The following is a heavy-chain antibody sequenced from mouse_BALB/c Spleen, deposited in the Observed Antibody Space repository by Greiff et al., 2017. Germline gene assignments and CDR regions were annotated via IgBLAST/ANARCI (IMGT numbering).Heavy chain of an antibody. Sequence: EVKLVESGGGLVKPGGSLKLSCAASGFTFSSYAMSWVRQSPEKGLEWVAEISSGGSYTYYPDTVTGRFTISRDNATNTLYLEMSSLRSEDTAMYYCARKDYYGNPWFAYWGQGTLVTVSA. CDR3: ARKDYYGNPWFAY. V-gene: IGHV5-9-4*01. CDR2: ISSGGSYT. CDR1: GFTFSSYA. J-gene: IGHJ3*01. D-gene: IGHD2-1*01.